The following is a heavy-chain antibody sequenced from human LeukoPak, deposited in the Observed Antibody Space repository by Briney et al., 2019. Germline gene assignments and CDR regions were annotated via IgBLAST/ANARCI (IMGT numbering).Heavy chain of an antibody. Sequence: GGSLRPSCAASGFTFSSYSMSCVRQAPGEGLEWVSTILNSGGRTFYADSVRGRLNISRDNPRNTLYLQVNSLRAEDTAVYYCAKSNPSRVGYFDYWGQGTLVTVSS. CDR1: GFTFSSYS. CDR3: AKSNPSRVGYFDY. CDR2: ILNSGGRT. V-gene: IGHV3-23*01. J-gene: IGHJ4*02. D-gene: IGHD1-14*01.